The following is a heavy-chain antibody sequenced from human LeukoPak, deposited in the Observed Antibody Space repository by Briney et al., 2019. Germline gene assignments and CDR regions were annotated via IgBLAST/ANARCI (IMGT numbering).Heavy chain of an antibody. D-gene: IGHD3-22*01. CDR3: ARRTYYYDSSGYHWPIVTGNDAFDI. J-gene: IGHJ3*02. V-gene: IGHV5-51*01. CDR1: GYSFTSYW. Sequence: GESLQISCKGSGYSFTSYWIGWVRQMPGKGLGWMGIIYPGDSDTRYSPSFQGQVTISADKSISTAYLQWSSLKASDTAMYYCARRTYYYDSSGYHWPIVTGNDAFDIWGQGTMVTVSS. CDR2: IYPGDSDT.